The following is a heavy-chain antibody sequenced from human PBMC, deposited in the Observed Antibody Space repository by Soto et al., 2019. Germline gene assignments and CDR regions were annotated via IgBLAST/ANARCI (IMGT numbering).Heavy chain of an antibody. CDR3: ARASPPLAKEGWFDP. CDR1: GYTFTGYY. Sequence: DSVKVSCKASGYTFTGYYMHWVRQAPGQGLEWMGWINPNSGGTNYAQKFQGRVTMTRDTSISTAYMELSRLRSDDTAVYYCARASPPLAKEGWFDPWGQGTLVNVSS. CDR2: INPNSGGT. V-gene: IGHV1-2*02. J-gene: IGHJ5*02. D-gene: IGHD3-3*02.